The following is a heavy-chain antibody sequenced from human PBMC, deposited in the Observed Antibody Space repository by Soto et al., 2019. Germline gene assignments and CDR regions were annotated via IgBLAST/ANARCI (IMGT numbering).Heavy chain of an antibody. CDR1: GGTFKTYA. J-gene: IGHJ6*02. CDR2: IIPLFGSA. CDR3: ARETGTLYFYYYGMDV. V-gene: IGHV1-69*12. Sequence: QVQLVQSGAEVKRPGSSVRVSCKASGGTFKTYAITWVRQAPGRGLEWMGGIIPLFGSANYSQNFQGRVTIPADESTNTADMELTSLRSEDTAVYYCARETGTLYFYYYGMDVWGQGTTVTVSS. D-gene: IGHD1-1*01.